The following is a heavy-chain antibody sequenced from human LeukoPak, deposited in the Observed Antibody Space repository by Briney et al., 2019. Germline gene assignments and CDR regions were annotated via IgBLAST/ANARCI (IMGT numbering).Heavy chain of an antibody. D-gene: IGHD1-26*01. CDR2: INHSGST. CDR1: GGSFSGYY. J-gene: IGHJ5*02. CDR3: ARHLSGSYKNWFDP. V-gene: IGHV4-34*01. Sequence: SETLSLTCAVYGGSFSGYYWSWIRQPPGKGLEWIGEINHSGSTNYNPSLKSRVTISVDTSKNQFSLKLSSVTAADTAVYYCARHLSGSYKNWFDPWGQGTLVTVSS.